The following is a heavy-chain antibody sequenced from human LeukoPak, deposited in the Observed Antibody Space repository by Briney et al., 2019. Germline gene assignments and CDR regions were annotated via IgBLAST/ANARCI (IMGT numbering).Heavy chain of an antibody. Sequence: SQTLSLTCAVSGGSISSGGYSWSWIRQPPGKGLEWIGYIYHSGSTYYNPSLKSRVTISVDRSKNQFSLKLSSVTAADTAVYYCARLGGDYGDYNDYWGQGTLVTVSS. J-gene: IGHJ4*02. V-gene: IGHV4-30-2*01. CDR2: IYHSGST. CDR1: GGSISSGGYS. CDR3: ARLGGDYGDYNDY. D-gene: IGHD4-17*01.